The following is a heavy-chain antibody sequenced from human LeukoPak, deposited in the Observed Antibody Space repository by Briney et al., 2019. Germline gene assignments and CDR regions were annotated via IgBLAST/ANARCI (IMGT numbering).Heavy chain of an antibody. V-gene: IGHV3-21*01. CDR2: ISSSGRYI. CDR3: ARDAGYSGYGFDY. Sequence: GGSLRLSCAASGFTFSSYSMNWVRQAPGKGLEWVSSISSSGRYIYYADSVKGRFTMTRDNAKNSLYLQMNSLRAEDTAVYYCARDAGYSGYGFDYWGQGTLVTVSS. D-gene: IGHD5-12*01. CDR1: GFTFSSYS. J-gene: IGHJ4*02.